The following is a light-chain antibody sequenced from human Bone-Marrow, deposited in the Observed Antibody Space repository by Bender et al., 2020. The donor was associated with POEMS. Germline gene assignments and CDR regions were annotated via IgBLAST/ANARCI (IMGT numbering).Light chain of an antibody. Sequence: QAALTQPASVSGSPGQSITISCTGTRSDVGRYNLVSWYQQYPGNAPRLIIFEVTKRPSGVSHSSSGSESGSTASLTISGLEAEDEADYYCCYSADGTTMLFGGGTKVTVL. CDR1: RSDVGRYNL. CDR2: EVT. V-gene: IGLV2-23*02. J-gene: IGLJ2*01. CDR3: CYSADGTTML.